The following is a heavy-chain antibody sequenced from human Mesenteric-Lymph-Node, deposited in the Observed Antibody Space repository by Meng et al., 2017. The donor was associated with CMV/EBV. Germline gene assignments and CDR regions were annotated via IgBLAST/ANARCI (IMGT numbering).Heavy chain of an antibody. Sequence: QVQLKQWGAGLLKPSDTLSLTCAVYGGSFSGYYWSWIRQPPGKGLEWIGEINHSGSTNYNPSLKSRVTISVDTSKNQFSLKLSSVTAADTAVYYCARHQRWLKSEGGFNYWGQGTLVTVSS. CDR3: ARHQRWLKSEGGFNY. J-gene: IGHJ4*02. D-gene: IGHD4-23*01. CDR2: INHSGST. V-gene: IGHV4-34*01. CDR1: GGSFSGYY.